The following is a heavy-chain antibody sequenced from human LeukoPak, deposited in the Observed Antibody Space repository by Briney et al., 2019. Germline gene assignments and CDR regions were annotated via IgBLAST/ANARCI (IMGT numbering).Heavy chain of an antibody. Sequence: ASVKVSCKASGYTFTSYGISWVRQAPGQGLEWMGWIGAYNGNTNYAQKLQGRVTMTTDTSTSTAYMELRSLRSDDTAVYYCARDSLWFGELLSDYWGQGTLITVSS. J-gene: IGHJ4*02. CDR2: IGAYNGNT. CDR1: GYTFTSYG. D-gene: IGHD3-10*01. V-gene: IGHV1-18*01. CDR3: ARDSLWFGELLSDY.